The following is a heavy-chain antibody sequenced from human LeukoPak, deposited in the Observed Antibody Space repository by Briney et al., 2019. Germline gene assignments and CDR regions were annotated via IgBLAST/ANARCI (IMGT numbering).Heavy chain of an antibody. CDR2: LNWSGGNR. CDR3: ARQRPYYYDYSGHYYFDF. J-gene: IGHJ4*02. D-gene: IGHD3-22*01. Sequence: GGSLRLSCAASGFTFDHYGMNWVRQAPGKGLEWVSGLNWSGGNRYYADSVRGRFTIFRDNAKNSLYLQMNNLRAEDTALYYCARQRPYYYDYSGHYYFDFWGQGALVTVSS. V-gene: IGHV3-20*04. CDR1: GFTFDHYG.